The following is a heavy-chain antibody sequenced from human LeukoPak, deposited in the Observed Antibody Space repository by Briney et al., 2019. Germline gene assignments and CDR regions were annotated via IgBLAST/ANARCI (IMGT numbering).Heavy chain of an antibody. CDR3: ARSNCSGGSCYGGKKKTQLGPRWFDP. CDR2: INDSGST. D-gene: IGHD2-15*01. V-gene: IGHV4-34*01. CDR1: GGSFSAYY. J-gene: IGHJ5*02. Sequence: SESLSLTCAVYGGSFSAYYWSWIRQPPGKGLEWIGEINDSGSTNYHPSLKSRVTISVDTSKNQFSLKLSSVTAADTAVYYCARSNCSGGSCYGGKKKTQLGPRWFDPWGQGTLVTVPS.